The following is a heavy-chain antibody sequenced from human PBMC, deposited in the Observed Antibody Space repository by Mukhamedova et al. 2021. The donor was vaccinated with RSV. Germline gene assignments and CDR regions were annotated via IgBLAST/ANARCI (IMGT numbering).Heavy chain of an antibody. J-gene: IGHJ4*02. V-gene: IGHV3-30*03. CDR2: ISYDGSNK. CDR3: ARGGYGSGSYDDPLAY. Sequence: GKGLEWVAVISYDGSNKYYADSVKGRFSISRDNSKNTLYLQMNSLRAEDTAVYYCARGGYGSGSYDDPLAYWGQGTLVTVSS. D-gene: IGHD3-10*01.